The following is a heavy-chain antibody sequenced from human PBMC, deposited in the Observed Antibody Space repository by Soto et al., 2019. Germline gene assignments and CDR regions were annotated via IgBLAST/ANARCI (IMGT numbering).Heavy chain of an antibody. D-gene: IGHD2-21*01. CDR2: IIPIFGTA. CDR1: GGTFSSHA. Sequence: ASVKVSCKASGGTFSSHAISWVRQAPGQGLEWMGGIIPIFGTANYAQKFQGRVTITADESTSTAYMELSSLRSEDTAVYYCACGGQLPGGWFDPWGQGTLVTVSS. V-gene: IGHV1-69*13. J-gene: IGHJ5*02. CDR3: ACGGQLPGGWFDP.